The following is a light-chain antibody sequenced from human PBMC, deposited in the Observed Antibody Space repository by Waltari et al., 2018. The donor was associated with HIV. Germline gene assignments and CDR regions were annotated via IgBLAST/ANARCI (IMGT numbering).Light chain of an antibody. Sequence: QAGLTQPPSVSKGLGQTATLTCTGNSNNVGNQGAACLQQQHGHPPTLVSSWIHNRPSGISDRLSASRSGNTASLTVTGLQPEDEADYYCAAWDTSLGVWVFGGGTRLTVL. V-gene: IGLV10-54*01. CDR1: SNNVGNQG. J-gene: IGLJ3*02. CDR3: AAWDTSLGVWV. CDR2: WIH.